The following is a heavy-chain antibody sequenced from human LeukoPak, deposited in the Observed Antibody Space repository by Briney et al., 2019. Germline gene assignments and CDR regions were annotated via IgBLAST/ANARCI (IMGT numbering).Heavy chain of an antibody. Sequence: PGGSLRLSCAASGFTFSSYWMSWVRQAPGKGLEWVANIKQDGSEKYYVDSVKDRFTISRDNAKNSLYLQMNSLRAEDTAVYYCASRGLSRWLQLRAYWGQGTLVTVSS. CDR2: IKQDGSEK. CDR1: GFTFSSYW. V-gene: IGHV3-7*01. D-gene: IGHD5-24*01. J-gene: IGHJ4*02. CDR3: ASRGLSRWLQLRAY.